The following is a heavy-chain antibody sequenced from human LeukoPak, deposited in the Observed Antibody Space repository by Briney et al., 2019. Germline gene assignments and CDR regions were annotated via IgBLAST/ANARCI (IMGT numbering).Heavy chain of an antibody. V-gene: IGHV4-38-2*02. CDR2: IYTSGNT. J-gene: IGHJ4*02. CDR3: ACGYSSGWFVDY. D-gene: IGHD6-19*01. CDR1: GYSITSGYY. Sequence: SETLSLTCTVSGYSITSGYYWGWIRQPPGKGLEWIGRIYTSGNTNYNPSLKSRVTISLDTSKNQFSLKLSSVTAADTAVYYCACGYSSGWFVDYWGQGTLVTVSS.